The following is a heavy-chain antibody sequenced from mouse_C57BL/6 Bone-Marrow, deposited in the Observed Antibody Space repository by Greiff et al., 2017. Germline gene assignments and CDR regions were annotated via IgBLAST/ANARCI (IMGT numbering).Heavy chain of an antibody. Sequence: EVHLVESGGGLVQPGGSMKLSCAASGFTFSDAWMDWVRQSPEKGLEWVAEIRNKANHHATYYAESVTGRFTISRDDSKSSVYLQLTSFRAEDTGIYYCTRPRFYGSGYVAWFAYWGQGTLVTVSA. J-gene: IGHJ3*01. V-gene: IGHV6-6*01. CDR3: TRPRFYGSGYVAWFAY. CDR2: IRNKANHHAT. D-gene: IGHD1-1*01. CDR1: GFTFSDAW.